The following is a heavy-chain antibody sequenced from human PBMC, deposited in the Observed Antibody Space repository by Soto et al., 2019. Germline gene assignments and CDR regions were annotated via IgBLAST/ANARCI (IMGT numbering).Heavy chain of an antibody. CDR1: VFTFSLYS. J-gene: IGHJ4*02. CDR2: ITSSSSYI. D-gene: IGHD2-21*01. Sequence: GGSLRLSCASSVFTFSLYSMICVRQAPGKWLEWVASITSSSSYIYYEDSLKGRFTISRDNAKNSLFLQLDSLRAEDTAVYFCVRARSIASRPEYWGQGTLVPVPS. V-gene: IGHV3-21*01. CDR3: VRARSIASRPEY.